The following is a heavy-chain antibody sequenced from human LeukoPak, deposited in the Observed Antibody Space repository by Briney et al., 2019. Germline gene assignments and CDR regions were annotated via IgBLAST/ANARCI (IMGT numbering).Heavy chain of an antibody. CDR1: GFTFSSYA. CDR3: AKDTPCDYVWGRYRLPPW. D-gene: IGHD3-16*02. V-gene: IGHV3-23*01. J-gene: IGHJ4*02. CDR2: ISGSGGST. Sequence: PGGSLRLSCAASGFTFSSYAMSWVRQAPGKGLEWVSAISGSGGSTYYADSVKGRFTISRDNSKNTLYLQMNSLRAEDTAVYYCAKDTPCDYVWGRYRLPPWWGQGTLVTVSS.